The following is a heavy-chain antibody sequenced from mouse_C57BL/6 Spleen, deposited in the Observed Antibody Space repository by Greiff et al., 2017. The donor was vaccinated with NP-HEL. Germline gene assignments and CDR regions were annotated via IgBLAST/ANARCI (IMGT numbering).Heavy chain of an antibody. CDR3: ARGGGTWYFDY. CDR2: IYPRSGNT. CDR1: GYTFTSYG. D-gene: IGHD4-1*01. V-gene: IGHV1-81*01. J-gene: IGHJ2*01. Sequence: QVQLKESGAELARPGASVKLSCKASGYTFTSYGISWVKQRTGQGLEWIGEIYPRSGNTYYNEKFKGKATLTADKSSSTAYMELRSLTSEDSAVYFCARGGGTWYFDYWGQGTTLTVSS.